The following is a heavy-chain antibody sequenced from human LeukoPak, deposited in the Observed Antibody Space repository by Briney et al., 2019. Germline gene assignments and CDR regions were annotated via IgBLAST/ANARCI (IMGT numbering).Heavy chain of an antibody. V-gene: IGHV3-30*02. CDR3: AKVSDWNSFLGFAY. CDR2: IRYDGSKK. Sequence: PGGSLRLFYAPSGFTFDDFGMHWVSQPPGKGLEWVTFIRYDGSKKYYADSVKGRFTITSENSQNTLYLQMTSLRPADTAVYYCAKVSDWNSFLGFAYCGQGTLLTVSS. J-gene: IGHJ4*02. D-gene: IGHD1-7*01. CDR1: GFTFDDFG.